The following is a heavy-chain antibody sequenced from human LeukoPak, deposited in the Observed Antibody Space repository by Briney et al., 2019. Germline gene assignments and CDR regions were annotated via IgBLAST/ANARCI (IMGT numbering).Heavy chain of an antibody. D-gene: IGHD3-16*01. CDR1: GYTFTGYY. CDR3: ARDQAPRMITFGGPRRWFDH. J-gene: IGHJ5*02. CDR2: INPNSGGT. Sequence: ASVTVSCMASGYTFTGYYMHWVRQAPGQGLEWMGWINPNSGGTNYAQTFQGRVTMTRDTSISTAYMELSRLRSDDTAVYYCARDQAPRMITFGGPRRWFDHWGQGTLVTVSS. V-gene: IGHV1-2*02.